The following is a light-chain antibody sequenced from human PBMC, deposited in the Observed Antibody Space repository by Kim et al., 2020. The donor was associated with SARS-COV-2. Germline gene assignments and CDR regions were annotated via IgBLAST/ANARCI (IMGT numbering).Light chain of an antibody. CDR2: DVS. CDR3: SSYTSSSTLV. V-gene: IGLV2-14*03. CDR1: SSDVGGYNY. Sequence: QSITISCTGTSSDVGGYNYVSWYQQQPGKVPKLMIYDVSSRPSGVSNRFSGSKSGNTASLTISGLQTEDEADYYCSSYTSSSTLVFGAGSKLTVL. J-gene: IGLJ2*01.